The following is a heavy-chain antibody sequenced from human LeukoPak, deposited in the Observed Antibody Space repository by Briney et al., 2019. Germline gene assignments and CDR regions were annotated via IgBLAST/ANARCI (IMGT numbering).Heavy chain of an antibody. J-gene: IGHJ4*02. D-gene: IGHD6-19*01. CDR1: GYTFTGYY. CDR2: INPNSGGT. V-gene: IGHV1-2*02. Sequence: ASVKVSCKASGYTFTGYYMHWVRQAPGQGLEWMGWINPNSGGTNYAQKFQGRVTITRDTSISTAYMELSSLRSEDTAVYYCANGPPSGWYTRWGQGTLVTVSS. CDR3: ANGPPSGWYTR.